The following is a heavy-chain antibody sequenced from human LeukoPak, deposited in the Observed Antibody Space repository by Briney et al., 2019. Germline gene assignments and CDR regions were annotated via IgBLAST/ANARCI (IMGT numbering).Heavy chain of an antibody. Sequence: GGSLRLSCAASGFTFSIYAMSWVRQAPGKGLEWVSAISGSGGTAYYADSVKGRFTISRDNSKNTLYLQMNSLRAEDTAVYYCARDAEPYSGSTGYFDYWGQGTLVTVSS. CDR3: ARDAEPYSGSTGYFDY. CDR2: ISGSGGTA. J-gene: IGHJ4*02. D-gene: IGHD1-26*01. V-gene: IGHV3-23*01. CDR1: GFTFSIYA.